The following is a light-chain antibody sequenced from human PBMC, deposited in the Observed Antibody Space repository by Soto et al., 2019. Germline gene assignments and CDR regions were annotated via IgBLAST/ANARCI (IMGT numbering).Light chain of an antibody. V-gene: IGLV4-69*01. CDR3: QTWGTGVV. CDR1: SGHSNYA. CDR2: LNSDGSH. Sequence: QPVLTQSPSASASLGASVKLTCTLSSGHSNYAIAWHQQQPEKGPRYLMKLNSDGSHSKGDGIPDRFSASSSGAERYLTISSLQSEDEADYYCQTWGTGVVFGGGTKVTVL. J-gene: IGLJ2*01.